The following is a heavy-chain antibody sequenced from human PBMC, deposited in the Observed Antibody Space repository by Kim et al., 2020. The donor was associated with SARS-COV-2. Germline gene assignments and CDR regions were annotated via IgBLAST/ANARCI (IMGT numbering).Heavy chain of an antibody. Sequence: ASVKVSCKASGYTFTSYGISWVRQAPGQGLEWMGLISAYNGNTNYAQKLQGRVTMTTDTSTSTAYMELRSLISDDTAVFYCARDPRADAFDIWGQGTMVTVSS. CDR1: GYTFTSYG. V-gene: IGHV1-18*01. CDR2: ISAYNGNT. CDR3: ARDPRADAFDI. J-gene: IGHJ3*02.